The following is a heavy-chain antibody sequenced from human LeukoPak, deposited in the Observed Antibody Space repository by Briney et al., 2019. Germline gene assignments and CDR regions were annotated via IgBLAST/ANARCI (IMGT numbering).Heavy chain of an antibody. J-gene: IGHJ4*02. CDR1: GGSISINNFW. CDR3: AREGRLPLNSEEDYESSGYYYYSAY. CDR2: VYYSGST. V-gene: IGHV4-39*07. Sequence: SETLSPTCSIAGGSISINNFWWGWIRQSPGKAMEWVGSVYYSGSTYYHPSLTRRLTMSVDTSKNQFSLKLSSVTAADTAVYYCAREGRLPLNSEEDYESSGYYYYSAYWAQGTLVTVSS. D-gene: IGHD3-22*01.